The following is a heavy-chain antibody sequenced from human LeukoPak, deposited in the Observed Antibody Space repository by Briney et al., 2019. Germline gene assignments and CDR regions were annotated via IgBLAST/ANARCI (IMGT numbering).Heavy chain of an antibody. J-gene: IGHJ4*02. CDR3: ARDLAVATMGGVIDY. CDR1: GYTFTSYG. D-gene: IGHD5-12*01. V-gene: IGHV1-18*01. CDR2: ISAYNGNT. Sequence: ASVKVSCKASGYTFTSYGISWVRQAPGQGLEWMGWISAYNGNTNYAQKLQGRVTMTTDTSTSTAYMELRSLRSDDTAVYYCARDLAVATMGGVIDYWGQGTLVTVFS.